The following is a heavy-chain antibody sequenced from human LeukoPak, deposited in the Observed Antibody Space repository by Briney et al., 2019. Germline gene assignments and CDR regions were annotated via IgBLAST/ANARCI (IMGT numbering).Heavy chain of an antibody. CDR1: GFTFSSYS. CDR2: ISSSSSYI. V-gene: IGHV3-21*01. CDR3: ARGRLQNVLRFLEWGQGSSYYYYMDV. Sequence: GGSLRLSCAASGFTFSSYSMNWVRQAPGKGLEWVSSISSSSSYIYYADSVKGRFTISRDNAKNSLYLQMNSLRAEDTAVYYCARGRLQNVLRFLEWGQGSSYYYYMDVWGKGTTVTVSS. J-gene: IGHJ6*03. D-gene: IGHD3-3*01.